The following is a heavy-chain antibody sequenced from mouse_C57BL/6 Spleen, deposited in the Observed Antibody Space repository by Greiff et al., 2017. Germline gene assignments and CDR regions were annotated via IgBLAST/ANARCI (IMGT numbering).Heavy chain of an antibody. CDR2: INPSSGYT. CDR1: GYTFTSYT. Sequence: QVQLKQSGAELARPGASVKMSCKASGYTFTSYTMHWVKQRPGQGLEWIGYINPSSGYTKYNQKFKDKATLTADKSSSTAYMQLSSLTSEDSAVYYCARAAQGLAMDYWGQGTSVTVSS. V-gene: IGHV1-4*01. CDR3: ARAAQGLAMDY. D-gene: IGHD3-2*02. J-gene: IGHJ4*01.